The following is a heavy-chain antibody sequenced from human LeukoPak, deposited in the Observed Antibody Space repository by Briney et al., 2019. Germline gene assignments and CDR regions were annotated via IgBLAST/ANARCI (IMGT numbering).Heavy chain of an antibody. Sequence: HPGGSLRLSCAASGFTFSSYAMSWVRQAPGKGLEWVSAISGSGGSTYYADSVKGRFTISRDNSKNTLYLQMNSLRAEDTAVYYCTYGSGSYSYWGQGTLVTVSS. CDR2: ISGSGGST. D-gene: IGHD3-10*01. V-gene: IGHV3-23*01. CDR3: TYGSGSYSY. CDR1: GFTFSSYA. J-gene: IGHJ4*02.